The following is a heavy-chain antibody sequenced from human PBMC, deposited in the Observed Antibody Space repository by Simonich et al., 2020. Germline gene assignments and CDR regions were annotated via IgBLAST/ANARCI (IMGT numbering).Heavy chain of an antibody. CDR3: ARDLRGSYYYYYYMDV. Sequence: QVQLVQSGAEVKKPGASVKVSCKASGYTFTGYYMHWVLQAPGQGLEGMGWINPNSGGTNYAQKFQGRVTMTRDTSISTAYMELSRLRSDDTAVYYCARDLRGSYYYYYYMDVWGKGTTVTVSS. CDR1: GYTFTGYY. D-gene: IGHD1-26*01. J-gene: IGHJ6*03. V-gene: IGHV1-2*02. CDR2: INPNSGGT.